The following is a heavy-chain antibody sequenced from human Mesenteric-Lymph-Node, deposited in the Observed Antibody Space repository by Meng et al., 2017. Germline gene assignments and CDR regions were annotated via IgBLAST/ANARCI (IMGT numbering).Heavy chain of an antibody. CDR3: ARSGEAYYYDKRRHAFDI. V-gene: IGHV4-61*01. J-gene: IGHJ3*02. Sequence: SETLSLTCTVSGGSVSSGSYYWCWIRQPPGKGLERIGYIYYSGSTNYNPSLKSRVTISVDTSTNQCSLKLSSVTAADTTVYCYARSGEAYYYDKRRHAFDIWGQGTMVTVSS. D-gene: IGHD3-22*01. CDR1: GGSVSSGSYY. CDR2: IYYSGST.